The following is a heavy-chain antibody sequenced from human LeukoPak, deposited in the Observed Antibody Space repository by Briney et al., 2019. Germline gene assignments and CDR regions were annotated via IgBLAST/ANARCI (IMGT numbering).Heavy chain of an antibody. CDR2: IWYDESNK. D-gene: IGHD4-17*01. CDR1: GFTFINYG. J-gene: IGHJ4*02. V-gene: IGHV3-33*01. CDR3: PRAYGDSGYFDD. Sequence: GGSLRLSCAASGFTFINYGMHWVRQAPGKGLEWVGVIWYDESNKYYADTVKGRSTIPRDNHKNTLYVYVNSQTDEDADVYEWPRAYGDSGYFDDWGRGTLVTASS.